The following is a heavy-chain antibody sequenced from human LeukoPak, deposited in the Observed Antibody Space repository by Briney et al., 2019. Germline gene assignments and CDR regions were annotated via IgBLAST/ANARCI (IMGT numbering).Heavy chain of an antibody. Sequence: ASVKVSCKASGYTFTGYYMHWVRKTPGQGFEWMGWINPNTGDTNYGRKFQGRVTMTRDTSINTAYMELRSLRSDDTAVSYCARSRRVGNGEYPDYWGQGTLVTVSS. CDR1: GYTFTGYY. CDR2: INPNTGDT. D-gene: IGHD3-10*01. CDR3: ARSRRVGNGEYPDY. J-gene: IGHJ4*02. V-gene: IGHV1-2*02.